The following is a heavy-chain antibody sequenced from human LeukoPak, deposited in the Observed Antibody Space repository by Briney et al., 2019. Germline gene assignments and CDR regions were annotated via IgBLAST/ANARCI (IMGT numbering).Heavy chain of an antibody. CDR1: GYTFTSYG. V-gene: IGHV1-18*01. CDR2: ISAYNGNT. D-gene: IGHD3-3*01. CDR3: ARYRELRFLEWLQHDY. J-gene: IGHJ4*02. Sequence: ASVKVSCKASGYTFTSYGISWVRQAPGQGLEWMGWISAYNGNTNYAQKLQGRVTMTTDTSTSTAYMELRSLGSDDTAVYYCARYRELRFLEWLQHDYWGQGTLVTVSS.